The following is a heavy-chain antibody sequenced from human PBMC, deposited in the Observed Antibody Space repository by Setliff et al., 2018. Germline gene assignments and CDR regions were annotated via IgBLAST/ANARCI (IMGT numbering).Heavy chain of an antibody. CDR3: AGGRRYDYGWDFDY. CDR2: ISHSGST. V-gene: IGHV4-38-2*02. D-gene: IGHD4-17*01. CDR1: GYSISSGHY. J-gene: IGHJ4*02. Sequence: PSETLSLTCTVSGYSISSGHYWGWIRQPPGKGLEWIGSISHSGSTYYNPSLRSRVTISLDTSKNQFSPKLTSATAADTAVYYCAGGRRYDYGWDFDYWGQGTLVTVSS.